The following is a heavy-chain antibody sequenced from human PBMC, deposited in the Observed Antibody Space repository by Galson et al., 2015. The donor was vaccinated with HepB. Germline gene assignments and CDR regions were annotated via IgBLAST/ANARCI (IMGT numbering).Heavy chain of an antibody. D-gene: IGHD2-15*01. Sequence: SLRLSCAASGFTFSDYYMDWVRQAPGKGLEWVGRTRDRANSYTTEYAASVKGRFTISRDDSENSLYLQMNSLKTEDTAVYYCARVHGGSHYYLDYWGQGTLVTVSS. J-gene: IGHJ4*02. CDR1: GFTFSDYY. V-gene: IGHV3-72*01. CDR2: TRDRANSYTT. CDR3: ARVHGGSHYYLDY.